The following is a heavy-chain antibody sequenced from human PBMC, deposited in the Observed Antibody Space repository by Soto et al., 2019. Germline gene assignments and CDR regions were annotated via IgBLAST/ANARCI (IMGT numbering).Heavy chain of an antibody. J-gene: IGHJ4*02. CDR2: MNPDSGET. CDR3: ARSRGGTGVHLDY. Sequence: QVQLVQSGAEVKKPGSSVKVSCKASGGTFSSYAISWVRQAPGQGLEWMGGMNPDSGETGYVQKFQGRVTMTRDTSVSTAYMELNGLRSDDTAVYFCARSRGGTGVHLDYWGQGTLVTVSS. V-gene: IGHV1-8*02. D-gene: IGHD7-27*01. CDR1: GGTFSSYA.